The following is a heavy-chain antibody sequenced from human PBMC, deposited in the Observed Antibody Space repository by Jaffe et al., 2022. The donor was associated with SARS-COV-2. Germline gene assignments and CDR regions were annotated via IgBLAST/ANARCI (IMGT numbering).Heavy chain of an antibody. CDR2: ISSSGSTI. J-gene: IGHJ6*02. CDR3: ARDGYCSGGSCSGPWYYYYGMDV. D-gene: IGHD2-15*01. CDR1: GFTFSSYE. V-gene: IGHV3-48*03. Sequence: EVQLVESGGGLVQPGGSLRLSCAASGFTFSSYEMNWVRQAPGKGLEWVSYISSSGSTIYYADSVKGRFTISRDNAKNSLYLQMNSLRAEDTAVYYCARDGYCSGGSCSGPWYYYYGMDVWGQGTTVTVSS.